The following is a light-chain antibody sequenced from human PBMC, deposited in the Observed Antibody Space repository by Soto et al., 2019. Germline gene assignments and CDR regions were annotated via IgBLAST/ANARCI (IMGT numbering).Light chain of an antibody. CDR3: QQTYSNLWT. Sequence: DIQLTQSPSSLSASVGDTVTITCRASQTVSRYLNRYQQKSGTAPKLLIYAASTLHTGVPSRFSGRGSGTDFTLTINNLQREDFADYFCQQTYSNLWTFGQGTKVDIK. CDR2: AAS. V-gene: IGKV1-39*01. J-gene: IGKJ1*01. CDR1: QTVSRY.